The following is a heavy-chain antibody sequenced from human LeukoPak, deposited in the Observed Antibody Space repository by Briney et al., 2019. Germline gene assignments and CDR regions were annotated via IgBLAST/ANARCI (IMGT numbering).Heavy chain of an antibody. CDR3: AKDGKTRNWNYFQAKPVY. CDR1: GFTFSSYA. V-gene: IGHV3-30*04. Sequence: GGSLRLSCAASGFTFSSYAMYWVRQAPGKGLEWVAVISYDGSDKFYADSVKGRFSISRDISKNTLYLQMNSLRAEDTAIYYCAKDGKTRNWNYFQAKPVYWGQGTLVTASS. J-gene: IGHJ4*02. CDR2: ISYDGSDK. D-gene: IGHD1-7*01.